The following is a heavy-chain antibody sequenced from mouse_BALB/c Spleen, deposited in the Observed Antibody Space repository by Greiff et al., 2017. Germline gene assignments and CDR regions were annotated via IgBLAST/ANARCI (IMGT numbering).Heavy chain of an antibody. CDR1: GYSITSDYA. CDR3: ARRGYGNPYAMDY. V-gene: IGHV3-2*02. CDR2: ISYSGST. J-gene: IGHJ4*01. D-gene: IGHD2-1*01. Sequence: EVKLVESGPGLVKPSQSLSLTCTVTGYSITSDYAWNWIRQFPGNKLEWMGYISYSGSTSYNPSLKSRISITRDTSKNQFFLQLNSVTTEDTATYYCARRGYGNPYAMDYWGQGTSVTVSS.